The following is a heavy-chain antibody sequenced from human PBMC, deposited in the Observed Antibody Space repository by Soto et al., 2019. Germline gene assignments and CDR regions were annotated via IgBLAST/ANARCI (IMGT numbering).Heavy chain of an antibody. D-gene: IGHD3-22*01. Sequence: GESLKISCKGSGYSFSGYWIGWVRQMSGKGLEWMGMINPGDSDIRYSPSFQGQVTFSADKSISTAYLQWSSLEASDTAMYYCARAFSSGYPFDYWGQGMLVTVSS. CDR3: ARAFSSGYPFDY. CDR1: GYSFSGYW. J-gene: IGHJ4*02. V-gene: IGHV5-51*01. CDR2: INPGDSDI.